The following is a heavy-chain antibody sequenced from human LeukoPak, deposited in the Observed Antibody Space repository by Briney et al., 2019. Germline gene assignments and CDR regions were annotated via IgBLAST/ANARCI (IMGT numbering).Heavy chain of an antibody. D-gene: IGHD3-22*01. Sequence: ASVKVSCKASGYTFTGYYMHWVRQAPGQGLEWMGWINPKSGVTNYAQKFQGRVTMTRDTSISTAYMELSRLRSDDTAVYYCARKGISMTGSDYWGQGTLVAVSS. J-gene: IGHJ4*02. V-gene: IGHV1-2*02. CDR3: ARKGISMTGSDY. CDR2: INPKSGVT. CDR1: GYTFTGYY.